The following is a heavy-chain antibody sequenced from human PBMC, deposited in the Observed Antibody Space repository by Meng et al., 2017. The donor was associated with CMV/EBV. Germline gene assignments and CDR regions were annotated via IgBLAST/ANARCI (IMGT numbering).Heavy chain of an antibody. D-gene: IGHD3-10*01. CDR3: AKDSVVFRYGSGSYPYFDY. V-gene: IGHV3-30*02. CDR1: GLTFSSYG. Sequence: GESLKISCAASGLTFSSYGMHWVRQAPGKGLEWVAFIRYDGSNKCYADSVKGRFTISRDNSKNTLYLQMNSLRAEDTAVYYCAKDSVVFRYGSGSYPYFDYWGQGTLVTVSS. J-gene: IGHJ4*02. CDR2: IRYDGSNK.